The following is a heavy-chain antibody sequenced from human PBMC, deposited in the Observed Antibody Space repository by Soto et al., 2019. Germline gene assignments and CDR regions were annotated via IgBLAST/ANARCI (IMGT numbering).Heavy chain of an antibody. D-gene: IGHD3-16*01. CDR3: ARDGEYFASYDYIWGGYSEQPLYYFDY. Sequence: ASVKVSCKASGYTFTSYGISWVRQAPGQGLEWMGWISAYNGNTNYAQKLQGRVTMTTDTSTSTAYMELRSLRSDDTAVYYCARDGEYFASYDYIWGGYSEQPLYYFDYWGQ. V-gene: IGHV1-18*01. CDR2: ISAYNGNT. CDR1: GYTFTSYG. J-gene: IGHJ4*01.